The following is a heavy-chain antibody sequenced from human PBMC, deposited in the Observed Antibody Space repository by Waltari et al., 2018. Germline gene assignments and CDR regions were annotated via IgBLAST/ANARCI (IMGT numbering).Heavy chain of an antibody. CDR3: AKDTIDSSGKV. J-gene: IGHJ4*02. D-gene: IGHD3-22*01. CDR2: IRGSGGST. Sequence: EVQLLESGGGLVQPGGSLRLSCAASGFTLSSDAMDLVRQVHGNGQEWVSAIRGSGGSTYYADSVKGRFTISRDNSKNTLYLQMNSLRAEDTAVYYCAKDTIDSSGKVWGQGTLVTVSS. V-gene: IGHV3-23*01. CDR1: GFTLSSDA.